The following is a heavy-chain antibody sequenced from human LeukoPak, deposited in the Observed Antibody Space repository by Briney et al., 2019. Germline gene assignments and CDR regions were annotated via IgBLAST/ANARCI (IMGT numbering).Heavy chain of an antibody. V-gene: IGHV3-21*01. J-gene: IGHJ4*02. CDR1: GLTFSNYW. Sequence: GGSLRLSCAVSGLTFSNYWMHWVRQAPGKGLEWVSSISSSSSYIYYADSVKGRFTISRDNAKNTLYLQMNSLRAEDTAVYYCARDQSFGSGSYFDYWGQGTLVTVSS. D-gene: IGHD3-10*01. CDR3: ARDQSFGSGSYFDY. CDR2: ISSSSSYI.